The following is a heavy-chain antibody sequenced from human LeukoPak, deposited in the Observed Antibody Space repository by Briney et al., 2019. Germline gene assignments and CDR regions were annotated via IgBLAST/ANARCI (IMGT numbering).Heavy chain of an antibody. CDR3: AREATDYGDYPYYFDY. J-gene: IGHJ4*02. Sequence: SETLSLTCTVSGGSISSYYWSWIRQPPGKGLEWIGYIYYSGSTNYNPSLKSRVTISVDTSKNQFSLKLSSVTAADTAVYYCAREATDYGDYPYYFDYWGQGTLSPSPQ. D-gene: IGHD4-17*01. CDR1: GGSISSYY. CDR2: IYYSGST. V-gene: IGHV4-59*01.